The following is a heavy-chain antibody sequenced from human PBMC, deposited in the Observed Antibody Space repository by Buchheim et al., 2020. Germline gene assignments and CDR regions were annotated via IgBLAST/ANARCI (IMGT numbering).Heavy chain of an antibody. Sequence: QVQLVESGGGVVQPGRSLRLSCAASGFTFSSYVMHWVRQAPGKGLEWVAVISYDGINKYYADSVKGRFTISRDNSKKTLYLQINSLRAEDTAMYYCARDFRMAERTGIVGATVGYWGQGTL. CDR1: GFTFSSYV. CDR2: ISYDGINK. J-gene: IGHJ4*02. V-gene: IGHV3-30*04. CDR3: ARDFRMAERTGIVGATVGY. D-gene: IGHD1-26*01.